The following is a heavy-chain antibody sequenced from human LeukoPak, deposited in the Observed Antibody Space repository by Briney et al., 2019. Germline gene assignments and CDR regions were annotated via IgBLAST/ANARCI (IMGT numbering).Heavy chain of an antibody. CDR3: AKQEVVGTNHFDY. D-gene: IGHD1-1*01. CDR2: IHYDGSNK. Sequence: PGGSLRLSCAVSGFTFSSYGMHWVRQAPGKGLEWVAFIHYDGSNKYYADPVKGRFTISRDNSKNTLYLQMDSLRAEDTAMYYCAKQEVVGTNHFDYWGQGTLVTVSS. CDR1: GFTFSSYG. J-gene: IGHJ4*02. V-gene: IGHV3-30*02.